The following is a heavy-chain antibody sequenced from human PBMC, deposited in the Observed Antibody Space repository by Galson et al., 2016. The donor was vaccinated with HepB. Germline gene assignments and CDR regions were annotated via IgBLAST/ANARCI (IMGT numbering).Heavy chain of an antibody. D-gene: IGHD5-12*01. V-gene: IGHV3-33*01. CDR2: IWHDGSNI. CDR1: GLNFRNTA. Sequence: SLRLSCAASGLNFRNTAMHWVRQATRTGLERVALIWHDGSNIYYADSVKGQFIISSDNSKNTVYLQMNSLRAEDTAVYYCARDWALEWATIGGYWGQGTLVTVSS. J-gene: IGHJ4*02. CDR3: ARDWALEWATIGGY.